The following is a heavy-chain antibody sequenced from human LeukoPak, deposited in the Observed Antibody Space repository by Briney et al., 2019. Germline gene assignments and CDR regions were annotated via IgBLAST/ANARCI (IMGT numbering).Heavy chain of an antibody. CDR3: ARGGFSIAAADPFRYGMDV. Sequence: NASETLSLTCAVYGGSFSGYYWSWIRQPPGKGLEWIGEINHSGSTNYNPSLKSRVTISVDTSKNQFSLKLSSVTAADTAVYYCARGGFSIAAADPFRYGMDVWGQGTTVTVSS. V-gene: IGHV4-34*01. CDR1: GGSFSGYY. J-gene: IGHJ6*02. CDR2: INHSGST. D-gene: IGHD6-13*01.